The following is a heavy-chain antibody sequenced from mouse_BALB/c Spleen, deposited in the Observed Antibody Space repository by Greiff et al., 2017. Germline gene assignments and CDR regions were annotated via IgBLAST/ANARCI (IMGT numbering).Heavy chain of an antibody. J-gene: IGHJ4*01. V-gene: IGHV1S126*01. CDR3: ARHGKVMDY. CDR2: IDPSDSDT. Sequence: VQLQQSGPQLVRPGASVKISCKASGYSFTSYWMHWVKQRPGQGLEWIGMIDPSDSDTRLNQKFKDKATLTVDKSSSTAYMQLSSPTSEDSAVYYCARHGKVMDYWGQGTSVTVSS. D-gene: IGHD2-1*01. CDR1: GYSFTSYW.